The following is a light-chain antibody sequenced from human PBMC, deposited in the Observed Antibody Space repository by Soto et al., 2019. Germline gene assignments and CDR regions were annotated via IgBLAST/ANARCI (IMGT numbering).Light chain of an antibody. V-gene: IGKV1-39*01. CDR3: QQSYSTPQT. J-gene: IGKJ1*01. CDR2: GAS. CDR1: QSIGIY. Sequence: DIQMTQSPSSLSAFVGDRVTITCRASQSIGIYLNWYQQKPGKAPKLLIYGASSLKSGVPSRFSGSGSGTDFTLTISSLQSEDFATYYCQQSYSTPQTFGQGTKVEIK.